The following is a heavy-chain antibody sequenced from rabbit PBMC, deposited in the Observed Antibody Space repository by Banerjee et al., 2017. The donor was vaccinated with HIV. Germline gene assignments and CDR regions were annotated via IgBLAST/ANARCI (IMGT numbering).Heavy chain of an antibody. CDR1: GFSFSNKYV. CDR2: IYTGSSGST. D-gene: IGHD4-1*01. Sequence: QEQLVESGGGLVQPEGSLTLTCTASGFSFSNKYVMCWVRQAPGKGLEWIACIYTGSSGSTWYASWAKGRFTISKTSSTTVDLKMTSLTAADTATYFCARDLAGVTGWNFGLWGPGTLVTVS. J-gene: IGHJ4*01. CDR3: ARDLAGVTGWNFGL. V-gene: IGHV1S45*01.